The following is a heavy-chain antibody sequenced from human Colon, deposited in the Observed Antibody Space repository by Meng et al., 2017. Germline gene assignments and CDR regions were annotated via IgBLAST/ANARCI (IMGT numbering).Heavy chain of an antibody. CDR1: GYSIGSGYY. CDR3: VRESTSIAGSPPHY. D-gene: IGHD3-10*01. CDR2: IFHSGTT. V-gene: IGHV4-38-2*02. Sequence: SETLSLTCTDSGYSIGSGYYWGWIRQPPGKGLEWIGSIFHSGTTYYNPSLNTRVTMSVDTSKNQFSLKLSSATAADTAVYYCVRESTSIAGSPPHYWGQGPLVTVSS. J-gene: IGHJ4*02.